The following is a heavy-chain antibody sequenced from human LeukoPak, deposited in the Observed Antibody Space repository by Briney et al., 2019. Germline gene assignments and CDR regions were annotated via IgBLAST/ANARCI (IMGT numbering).Heavy chain of an antibody. D-gene: IGHD5-18*01. Sequence: GESLKISCKGSGYSFTNYWIGWVRQMPGKGLELMGIIYPGDSDTRYSPSFQGQVTTSADKAISTAYLQWSSLKASDTAMYYCARIEEVTQIDYWGQGTLVTVSS. CDR1: GYSFTNYW. V-gene: IGHV5-51*01. CDR2: IYPGDSDT. J-gene: IGHJ4*02. CDR3: ARIEEVTQIDY.